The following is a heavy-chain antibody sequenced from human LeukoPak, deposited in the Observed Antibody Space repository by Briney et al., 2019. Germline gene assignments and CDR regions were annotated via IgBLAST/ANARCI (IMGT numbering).Heavy chain of an antibody. D-gene: IGHD2-15*01. J-gene: IGHJ1*01. CDR2: VSGSGSTT. CDR1: GFTFSSYA. CDR3: AKNRRACSGGSCNSGVSEYFHH. V-gene: IGHV3-23*01. Sequence: GGSLRLSCAASGFTFSSYAMTWARQAPGKGLEWVSGVSGSGSTTYYADSVKGRFTISRDNLKNTLYLQMSSLRVEDAAIYYCAKNRRACSGGSCNSGVSEYFHHWGQGTLVTVSS.